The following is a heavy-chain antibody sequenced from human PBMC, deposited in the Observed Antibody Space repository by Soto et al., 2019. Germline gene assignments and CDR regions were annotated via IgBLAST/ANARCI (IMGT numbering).Heavy chain of an antibody. Sequence: PSETLSLTCTVSGGSVSSGSYYWSWIRQPPGKGLEWIGYIYYSGSTNYNPSLKSRVTISVDTSKNQFSLKLSSVTAADTAVYYCARYRIAAAGMDWFDPWGQGTLVTVSS. D-gene: IGHD6-13*01. CDR2: IYYSGST. CDR1: GGSVSSGSYY. V-gene: IGHV4-61*01. CDR3: ARYRIAAAGMDWFDP. J-gene: IGHJ5*02.